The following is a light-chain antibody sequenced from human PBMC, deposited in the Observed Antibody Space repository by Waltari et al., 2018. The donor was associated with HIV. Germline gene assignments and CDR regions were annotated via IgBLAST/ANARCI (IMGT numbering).Light chain of an antibody. V-gene: IGLV2-23*01. J-gene: IGLJ2*01. CDR3: CSYASNTIHVV. CDR2: EGT. Sequence: QSALTQPASVSGSPGQSITISCTGTSSDVGSYNLVSWYQQYAGKAPKLIIYEGTKRPSGISNRFSGSKSANTASLTISGLQAEDEADYYCCSYASNTIHVVFGGGTKVTVL. CDR1: SSDVGSYNL.